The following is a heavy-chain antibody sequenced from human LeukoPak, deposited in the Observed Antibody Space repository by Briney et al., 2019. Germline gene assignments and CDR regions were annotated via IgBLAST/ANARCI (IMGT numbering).Heavy chain of an antibody. V-gene: IGHV1-2*02. Sequence: GASVKVSCKASGYTFTAYYMHWVRQAPGQGLEWMGWINTNSGGTNYAQKFQGRVTMTRDTSISTAYMEVSKLRSDDTAVYYCARGSYTGTYIVDFWGQGTLVTVSS. CDR1: GYTFTAYY. CDR2: INTNSGGT. J-gene: IGHJ4*02. CDR3: ARGSYTGTYIVDF. D-gene: IGHD1-26*01.